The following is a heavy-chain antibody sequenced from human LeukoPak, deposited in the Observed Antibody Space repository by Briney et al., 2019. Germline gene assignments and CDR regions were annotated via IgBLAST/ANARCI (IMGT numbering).Heavy chain of an antibody. CDR1: GFIFSGYG. D-gene: IGHD1-26*01. V-gene: IGHV3-30*02. Sequence: GGSLRLSCAASGFIFSGYGIHWVRQAPGKGLEWVAFIRFDGSNKFYADSVKGRFTISRDNSKNTLYLQMGSLRAEDMAVYYCAFAKKDLGPPDYWGQGTLVTVSS. J-gene: IGHJ4*02. CDR2: IRFDGSNK. CDR3: AFAKKDLGPPDY.